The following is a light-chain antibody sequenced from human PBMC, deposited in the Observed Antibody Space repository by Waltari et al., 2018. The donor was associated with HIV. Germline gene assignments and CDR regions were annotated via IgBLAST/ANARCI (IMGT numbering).Light chain of an antibody. CDR2: SND. Sequence: QSVLTQPPSASGTPGQRVTISCSGSSSNIGSNTVSWYHQVPGTAPKVLIYSNDDLPSGVPDRCSGSKSGTSASLAISGLQSEDEAYYYCATWDDSLNGWVFGGGTKVTVL. J-gene: IGLJ3*02. V-gene: IGLV1-44*01. CDR3: ATWDDSLNGWV. CDR1: SSNIGSNT.